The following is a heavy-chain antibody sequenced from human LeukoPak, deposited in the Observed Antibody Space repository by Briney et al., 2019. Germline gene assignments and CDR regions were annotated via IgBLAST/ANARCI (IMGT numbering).Heavy chain of an antibody. V-gene: IGHV3-7*03. Sequence: GGSLRLSCAASGFTFSRYLMSWVRQAPGKGLEWVANIKQDGSEKYFVDSVKGRFTISRDNAKNSLYLQMNSLRAEDTAVYYCAKNLYCGGGSCYPSALGMDVWGQGTTVTVSS. CDR3: AKNLYCGGGSCYPSALGMDV. D-gene: IGHD2-15*01. J-gene: IGHJ6*02. CDR1: GFTFSRYL. CDR2: IKQDGSEK.